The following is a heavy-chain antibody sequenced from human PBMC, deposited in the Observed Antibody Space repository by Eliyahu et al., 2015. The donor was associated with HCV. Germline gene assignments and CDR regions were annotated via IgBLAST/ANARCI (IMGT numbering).Heavy chain of an antibody. CDR2: IIPMLPLP. D-gene: IGHD6-13*01. V-gene: IGHV1-69*02. CDR1: GGTFRSSDT. J-gene: IGHJ4*02. Sequence: QVQLIQSGAEVKKPGSSMKVSCKAPGGTFRSSDTIXWVRQAPGQGLEWMGRIIPMLPLPKHSQKFQGRVTITADRSTGTAYLEVTGLTSDDTAVYYCAISGLAAAAAYYFDFWGQGTQVTVSS. CDR3: AISGLAAAAAYYFDF.